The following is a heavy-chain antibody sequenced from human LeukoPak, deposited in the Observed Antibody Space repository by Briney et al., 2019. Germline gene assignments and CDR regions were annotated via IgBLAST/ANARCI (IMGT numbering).Heavy chain of an antibody. CDR1: GGSISSYY. V-gene: IGHV4-4*07. Sequence: SETLSLTCTVSGGSISSYYWSWIRQPAGKGLEWIGRIYTSGSTNYNPSLKSRVTMSVDTSKNQFSLKLSSVTAADTAVYYCARDRAAGTTRGLGTINWFDPWCQGTLVTVSS. D-gene: IGHD6-13*01. J-gene: IGHJ5*02. CDR3: ARDRAAGTTRGLGTINWFDP. CDR2: IYTSGST.